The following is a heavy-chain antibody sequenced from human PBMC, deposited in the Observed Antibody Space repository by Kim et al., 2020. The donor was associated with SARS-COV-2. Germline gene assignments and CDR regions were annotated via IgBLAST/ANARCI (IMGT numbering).Heavy chain of an antibody. J-gene: IGHJ1*01. D-gene: IGHD2-15*01. Sequence: SETLSLTCAVYGGSFSGYYWSWIRQPPGKGLEWIGEINHSGSTNYNPSLKSRVTISVDTSKNQFSLKLSSVTAADTAVYYCARGLYCGVGSCYPEYFQH. V-gene: IGHV4-34*01. CDR1: GGSFSGYY. CDR2: INHSGST. CDR3: ARGLYCGVGSCYPEYFQH.